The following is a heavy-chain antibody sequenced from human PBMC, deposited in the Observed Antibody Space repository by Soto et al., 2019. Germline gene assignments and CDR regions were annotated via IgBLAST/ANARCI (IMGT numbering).Heavy chain of an antibody. CDR1: GFSLMTNGVG. J-gene: IGHJ4*02. D-gene: IGHD2-15*01. CDR2: IYRDDDK. V-gene: IGHV2-5*02. Sequence: QITLKESGPTLVKPTQTLTLTCTVSGFSLMTNGVGVGWFRQSPGKALEWLALIYRDDDKRYRPSLKSRVTITTDSSKNQVVLTMTNMDPVDTATYYCAHTVTSGGYWETFNYWGQGTLVTVSS. CDR3: AHTVTSGGYWETFNY.